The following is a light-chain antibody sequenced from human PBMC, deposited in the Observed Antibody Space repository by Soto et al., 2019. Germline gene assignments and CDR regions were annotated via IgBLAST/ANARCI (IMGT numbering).Light chain of an antibody. CDR1: SSDTTDFYS. CDR3: SSYSISAGLVL. V-gene: IGLV2-14*01. CDR2: EVA. Sequence: QSVLTQPASVSGSPGQSITISCTGTSSDTTDFYSVSWYQQHPGQAPKLVIYEVANRPSGVSSRFSGSKSDNTASLTISGLQAYDEADYYCSSYSISAGLVLFGGGTKLTVL. J-gene: IGLJ2*01.